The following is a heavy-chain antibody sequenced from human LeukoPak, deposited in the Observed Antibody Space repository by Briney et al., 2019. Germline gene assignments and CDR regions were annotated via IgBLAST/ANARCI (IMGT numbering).Heavy chain of an antibody. Sequence: GRSLRLSCAASGFTFSSHGMHWVRQAPGKGLEWVAGISYDGSNKYYADSVKGRFTISRDNSKNTLYLQMNSLRAEDTAVYYCAKDNNIAVAVTYDYWGQGTLVTVSS. CDR2: ISYDGSNK. CDR1: GFTFSSHG. D-gene: IGHD6-19*01. V-gene: IGHV3-30*18. J-gene: IGHJ4*02. CDR3: AKDNNIAVAVTYDY.